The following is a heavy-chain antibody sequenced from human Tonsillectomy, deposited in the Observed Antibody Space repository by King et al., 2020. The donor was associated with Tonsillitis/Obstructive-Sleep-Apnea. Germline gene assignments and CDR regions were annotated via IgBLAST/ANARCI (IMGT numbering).Heavy chain of an antibody. CDR3: ARADNDFCSGYVNAFDI. J-gene: IGHJ3*02. Sequence: VQLVESGAEVKKPGESLKISCKASGYSFTNYCISWVRQVPGKGLEWMGFIYPDDSDTRYRPSFQGQVTISADKSISTAYLQWSSLKASDTAMYYCARADNDFCSGYVNAFDIWGQGTMVTVSS. D-gene: IGHD3-3*01. CDR1: GYSFTNYC. V-gene: IGHV5-51*01. CDR2: IYPDDSDT.